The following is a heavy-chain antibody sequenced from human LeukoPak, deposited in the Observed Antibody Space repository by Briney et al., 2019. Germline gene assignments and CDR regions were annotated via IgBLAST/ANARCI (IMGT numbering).Heavy chain of an antibody. CDR2: ISGSGGST. CDR3: AKGRGWLQFFDY. V-gene: IGHV3-23*01. CDR1: GFTFSSYA. Sequence: GGSLRLSCAASGFTFSSYAMSWVRQAPGKGLEWVSAISGSGGSTYYADSVKGRFTISRGNSKNTLYLQMNSLRAEDTAVYYCAKGRGWLQFFDYWGQGTLVTVSS. J-gene: IGHJ4*02. D-gene: IGHD5-24*01.